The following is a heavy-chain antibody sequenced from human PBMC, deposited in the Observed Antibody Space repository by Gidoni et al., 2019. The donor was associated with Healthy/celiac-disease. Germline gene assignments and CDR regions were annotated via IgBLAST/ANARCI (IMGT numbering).Heavy chain of an antibody. V-gene: IGHV3-30-3*01. CDR3: ARDLSYGSGSSFDY. D-gene: IGHD3-10*01. J-gene: IGHJ4*02. Sequence: QVQLVESGGGVVQPGRSLRLSCAAPGSTFSSYAMHWLRQAPGKGLEWVAVISYDGSNEYYADSVKGRFTISRDNSKNTLYLQMNSLRAEDTAVYYCARDLSYGSGSSFDYWGQGTLVTVSS. CDR2: ISYDGSNE. CDR1: GSTFSSYA.